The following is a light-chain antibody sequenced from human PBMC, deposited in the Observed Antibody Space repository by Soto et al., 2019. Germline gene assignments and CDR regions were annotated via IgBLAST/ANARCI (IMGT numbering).Light chain of an antibody. V-gene: IGKV3-11*01. CDR2: DAS. CDR1: QSVSSY. J-gene: IGKJ5*01. Sequence: EIVLTQSPATLSLSPGERATLSCRASQSVSSYLAWYQQKPGQAPRLLIYDASNRATGIPARFSGSGSGTDFPLTISSLEPEDFVVYYCQQRSNWPITFGQGTRLEIK. CDR3: QQRSNWPIT.